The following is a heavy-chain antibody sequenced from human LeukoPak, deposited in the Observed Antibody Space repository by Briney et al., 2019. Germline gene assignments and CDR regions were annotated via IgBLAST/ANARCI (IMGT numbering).Heavy chain of an antibody. Sequence: GGSLRLSCAASGFTFSTYSMAWVRQAPGKGLEWVSSISPDSNYIYYADSLKGRFTISRDNAKISLYLQMNSLRADDTAVYYCARDSASTGYMNAFDIWGQGTMVTVSS. CDR3: ARDSASTGYMNAFDI. D-gene: IGHD3-22*01. V-gene: IGHV3-21*01. CDR2: ISPDSNYI. CDR1: GFTFSTYS. J-gene: IGHJ3*02.